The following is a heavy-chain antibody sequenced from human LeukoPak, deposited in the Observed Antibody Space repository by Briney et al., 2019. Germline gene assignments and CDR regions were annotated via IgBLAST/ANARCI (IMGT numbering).Heavy chain of an antibody. CDR1: GGSISSGGYY. D-gene: IGHD2-21*01. Sequence: SETLSLTCTVSGGSISSGGYYRSWIRQPPGKGLEWIGYIYHSGSTYYNPSLKSRVTISVDRSKNQFSLKLSSVTAADTAVYYCARRAAYGYFDYWGQGTLVTVSS. J-gene: IGHJ4*02. CDR2: IYHSGST. V-gene: IGHV4-30-2*01. CDR3: ARRAAYGYFDY.